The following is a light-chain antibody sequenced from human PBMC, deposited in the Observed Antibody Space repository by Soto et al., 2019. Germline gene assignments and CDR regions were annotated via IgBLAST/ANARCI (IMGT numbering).Light chain of an antibody. CDR3: QQRSNWLT. CDR2: DTS. V-gene: IGKV3-11*01. CDR1: QSVARF. Sequence: EIVLTQSPATLSLSPGERATLSCRASQSVARFLAWYQQKPGQAPRLLIYDTSNRATGIPARFSGSGSGTDFTLTIRSLEPEDFAVYYCQQRSNWLTFGGGTKVEIK. J-gene: IGKJ4*01.